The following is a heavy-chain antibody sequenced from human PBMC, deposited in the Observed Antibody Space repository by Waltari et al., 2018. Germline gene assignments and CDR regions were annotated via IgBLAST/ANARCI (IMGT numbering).Heavy chain of an antibody. CDR1: GGSFSGYY. Sequence: QVQLQQWGAGLLKPSETLSLTCAVYGGSFSGYYWSWIRQPPGKGLEWIGEINHSGSTNDNPALKSRVTISVDTSKNQFSLKLSSVTAADTAVYYCARARFEYDSSGYRFDYWGQGTLVTVSS. V-gene: IGHV4-34*01. CDR2: INHSGST. CDR3: ARARFEYDSSGYRFDY. J-gene: IGHJ4*02. D-gene: IGHD3-22*01.